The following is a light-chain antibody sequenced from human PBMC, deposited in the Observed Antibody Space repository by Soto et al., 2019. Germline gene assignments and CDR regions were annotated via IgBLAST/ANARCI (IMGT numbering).Light chain of an antibody. Sequence: QSALTQPASVSGSPGQSIAISCTGTSSDVGAYNYVSWYQQHPGKVPKLMIYDVSHRPSGASDRFSGSKSGNTASLTISGLQPEDEADYYCTSYTSSSTYVFGTGTQLTVL. CDR1: SSDVGAYNY. CDR2: DVS. V-gene: IGLV2-14*01. CDR3: TSYTSSSTYV. J-gene: IGLJ1*01.